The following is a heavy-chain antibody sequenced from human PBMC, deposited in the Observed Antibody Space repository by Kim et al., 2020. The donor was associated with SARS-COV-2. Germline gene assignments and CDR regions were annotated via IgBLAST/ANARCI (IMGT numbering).Heavy chain of an antibody. J-gene: IGHJ4*02. D-gene: IGHD1-26*01. Sequence: ASVKVSCKASGYTFTSYAMNWVRQAPGQGLEWMGWINTNTGNPTYAQGFTGRFVFSLDTSVSTAYLQISSLKAEDTAVYYCARDIGRYSGSSPARYYFDYWGQGTLVTVSS. CDR1: GYTFTSYA. CDR2: INTNTGNP. V-gene: IGHV7-4-1*02. CDR3: ARDIGRYSGSSPARYYFDY.